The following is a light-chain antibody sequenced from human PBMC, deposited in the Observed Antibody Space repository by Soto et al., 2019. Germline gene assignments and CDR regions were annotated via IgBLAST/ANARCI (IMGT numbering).Light chain of an antibody. J-gene: IGKJ4*01. Sequence: EIVMTQSPATLSLSPGARATLSCRASQSISRYLAWYQQKPGQAPRLLIYDASNRATGIPARFSGSGSGTDFTLTISSLEPGDFAVYYCQQRGNWPSFGGGTKVDNK. CDR1: QSISRY. V-gene: IGKV3-11*01. CDR3: QQRGNWPS. CDR2: DAS.